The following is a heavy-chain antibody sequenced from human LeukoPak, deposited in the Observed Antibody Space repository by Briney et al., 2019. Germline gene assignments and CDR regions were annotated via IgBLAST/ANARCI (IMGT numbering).Heavy chain of an antibody. D-gene: IGHD3-3*01. CDR3: ARVDFWSGKSFDY. Sequence: PGGSLRLSCAASGFTFSRYTMNWVRQAPGKGLEWVSYISSSGSTKYYADSVKGRFTISRDNAKNSLYLQMNSLRAEDTAVYYCARVDFWSGKSFDYWGQGTLVTVSS. J-gene: IGHJ4*02. CDR2: ISSSGSTK. CDR1: GFTFSRYT. V-gene: IGHV3-48*04.